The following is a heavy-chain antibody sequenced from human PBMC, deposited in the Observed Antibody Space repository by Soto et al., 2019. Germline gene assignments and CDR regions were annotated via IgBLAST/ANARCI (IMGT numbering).Heavy chain of an antibody. D-gene: IGHD6-6*01. V-gene: IGHV4-30-4*01. J-gene: IGHJ5*02. CDR3: VRLVARYGSSSGRFDP. CDR2: IYYSGNT. CDR1: GGSISSGYYY. Sequence: PSETLSLTCSVSGGSISSGYYYWSWIRQPPGKGPEWIGNIYYSGNTYYNPSLKSRLIISIDTSKNQFSLKVGSVTAADTAVYYCVRLVARYGSSSGRFDPWGQGALVTGSS.